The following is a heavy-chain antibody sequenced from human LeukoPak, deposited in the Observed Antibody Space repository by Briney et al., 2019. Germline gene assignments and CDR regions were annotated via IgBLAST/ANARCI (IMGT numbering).Heavy chain of an antibody. J-gene: IGHJ4*02. CDR1: GGSIRSSYYY. CDR2: IYDSGST. V-gene: IGHV4-39*07. CDR3: ARRRPGRDFDY. Sequence: PSETLSLACTVSGGSIRSSYYYWGWIRQPPGKGLEWIGSIYDSGSTNYNPSLKSRVTISVDTSKNQFSLKLSSVTAADTAVYYCARRRPGRDFDYWGQGTLVTVSS.